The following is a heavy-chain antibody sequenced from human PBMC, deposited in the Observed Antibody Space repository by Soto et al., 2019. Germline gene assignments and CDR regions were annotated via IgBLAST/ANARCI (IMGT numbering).Heavy chain of an antibody. Sequence: SLRLSCASSGFTFSSYSMNWVRQAPGKGPGWVSSISSSSSYIYYADSVKGRFTISRDNAKNSLYLQMNSLRAEDTAVYYCARDSPAPIVVGHFDYWGQGTLVTVSS. CDR1: GFTFSSYS. CDR2: ISSSSSYI. V-gene: IGHV3-21*01. J-gene: IGHJ4*02. D-gene: IGHD3-22*01. CDR3: ARDSPAPIVVGHFDY.